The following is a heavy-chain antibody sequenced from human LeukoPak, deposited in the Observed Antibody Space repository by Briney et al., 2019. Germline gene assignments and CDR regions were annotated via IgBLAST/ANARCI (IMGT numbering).Heavy chain of an antibody. Sequence: ASVKVSCKASGYTFTSYDINWVRQATGQGLEWTGWMNPNSGNTGYAQKFQGRVTMTRNTSISTAYMELSSLRSEDTAVYYCARVLLRSGYYKTWGQGTLVTVSS. D-gene: IGHD3-3*01. CDR3: ARVLLRSGYYKT. CDR1: GYTFTSYD. V-gene: IGHV1-8*01. CDR2: MNPNSGNT. J-gene: IGHJ5*02.